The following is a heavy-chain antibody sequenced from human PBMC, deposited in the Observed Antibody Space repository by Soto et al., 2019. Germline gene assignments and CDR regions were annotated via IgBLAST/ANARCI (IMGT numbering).Heavy chain of an antibody. CDR3: GRGLGGGYYYLDY. J-gene: IGHJ4*02. V-gene: IGHV1-18*01. CDR2: ITVNSGNT. D-gene: IGHD1-26*01. CDR1: GYAFTNYG. Sequence: QGQLEQSGAEVKRPGASVKVSCKASGYAFTNYGISWVRQAPGQGLEWVGWITVNSGNTKYAQKIQGRVTMSTDTSTSTGYMELRSLRYDDTAVYFCGRGLGGGYYYLDYWGQGTLVTVSS.